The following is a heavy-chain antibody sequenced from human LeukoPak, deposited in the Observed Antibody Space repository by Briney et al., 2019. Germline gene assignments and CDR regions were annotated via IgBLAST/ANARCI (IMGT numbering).Heavy chain of an antibody. Sequence: SETLSLTCTVSGYSISSGYYWGWIRHSPGKGLEWIGRIFHGGSTYYNPSLRSRVTISVDTSKNQFFLKLRSVTAADTAVYYCASGQDSSGWYYFDYWGQGTLVTVSS. J-gene: IGHJ4*02. CDR1: GYSISSGYY. V-gene: IGHV4-38-2*02. CDR2: IFHGGST. D-gene: IGHD6-19*01. CDR3: ASGQDSSGWYYFDY.